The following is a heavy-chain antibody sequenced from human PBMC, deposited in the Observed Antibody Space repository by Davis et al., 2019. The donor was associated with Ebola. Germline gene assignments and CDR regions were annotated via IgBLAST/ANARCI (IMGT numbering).Heavy chain of an antibody. CDR2: IADSGV. Sequence: GESLKISCAASGFSFSSYAMGWVRQVPGKGLEWLSYIADSGVDYADSVKGRFTISRDNAKNSLYLQMNNLRDEDTAVYYCARGGGCTGGTCWYADYWGQGTLVTVSS. CDR1: GFSFSSYA. V-gene: IGHV3-48*02. J-gene: IGHJ4*02. D-gene: IGHD2-8*02. CDR3: ARGGGCTGGTCWYADY.